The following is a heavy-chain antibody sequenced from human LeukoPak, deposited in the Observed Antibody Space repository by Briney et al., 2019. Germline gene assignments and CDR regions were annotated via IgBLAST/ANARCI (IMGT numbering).Heavy chain of an antibody. CDR2: IHSGGTT. Sequence: PGGSLRLSCSASGFTVSSNYMTWVRQAPGKGLEWVSVIHSGGTTNYADSVKGRFTISRDNSKNTLYLQMNNLRAEDTAVYYCARVPDSTGWYVVYWRQGTLVTVSS. V-gene: IGHV3-53*01. CDR1: GFTVSSNY. J-gene: IGHJ4*02. CDR3: ARVPDSTGWYVVY. D-gene: IGHD6-19*01.